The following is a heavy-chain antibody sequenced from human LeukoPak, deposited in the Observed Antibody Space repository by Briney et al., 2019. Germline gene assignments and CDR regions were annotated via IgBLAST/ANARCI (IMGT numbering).Heavy chain of an antibody. CDR1: GFTFSSYG. V-gene: IGHV3-30*02. CDR2: IRNDGTNK. D-gene: IGHD5-18*01. Sequence: GGSLRLSCAASGFTFSSYGMHWVRQALGKGLEWVAFIRNDGTNKHYADSVKGRFTISRDNSKNTLYLQMNSLRAEDTAVYYCARESYGGDYWGQGTLVTVSS. CDR3: ARESYGGDY. J-gene: IGHJ4*02.